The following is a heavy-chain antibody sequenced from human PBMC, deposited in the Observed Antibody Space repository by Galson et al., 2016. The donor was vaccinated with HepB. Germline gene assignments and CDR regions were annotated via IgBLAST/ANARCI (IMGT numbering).Heavy chain of an antibody. D-gene: IGHD3-10*01. CDR3: ARDTLTSPWDLDY. CDR1: GFTFSSYA. J-gene: IGHJ4*02. CDR2: ITRNGGTT. V-gene: IGHV3-64*02. Sequence: SLRLSCAASGFTFSSYAMHWVRQAPGKGLEYVSAITRNGGTTYYADSVKGRFTISRDNSENTLYLQMGSLRAEDMAVYYCARDTLTSPWDLDYWGQGTLVTASS.